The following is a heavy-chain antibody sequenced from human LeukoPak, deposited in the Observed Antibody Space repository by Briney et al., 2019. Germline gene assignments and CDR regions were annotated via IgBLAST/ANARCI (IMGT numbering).Heavy chain of an antibody. CDR1: GYTFSGYY. D-gene: IGHD5-12*01. V-gene: IGHV1-2*06. CDR3: AREVQYSFTAASDY. J-gene: IGHJ4*02. CDR2: VNPNIGGT. Sequence: ASVKVSCTASGYTFSGYYIHWVRQAPGQGLEWMGRVNPNIGGTDYAQKFQGRVTMTRDTSISTAYMELNRLGSDDTAVYYCAREVQYSFTAASDYWGQGTLVTVSS.